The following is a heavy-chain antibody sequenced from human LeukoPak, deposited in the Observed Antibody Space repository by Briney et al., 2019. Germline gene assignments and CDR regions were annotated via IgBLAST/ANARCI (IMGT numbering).Heavy chain of an antibody. CDR2: IYYSGRT. V-gene: IGHV4-61*01. J-gene: IGHJ4*02. CDR3: ARLVVGSGFDY. CDR1: GGSISSSSYY. Sequence: SETLSLTCTVSGGSISSSSYYWSWIRQPPGKGLEWIGYIYYSGRTNYNPSLKSRVTISIDTSKNQFSLRLSSVTAADTAVYYCARLVVGSGFDYWGQGTLVTVSS. D-gene: IGHD1-26*01.